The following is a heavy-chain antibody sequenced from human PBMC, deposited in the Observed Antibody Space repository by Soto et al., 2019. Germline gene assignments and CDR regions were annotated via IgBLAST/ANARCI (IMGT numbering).Heavy chain of an antibody. J-gene: IGHJ3*02. V-gene: IGHV3-48*03. CDR3: TKEKSVMYSGYDAFDI. CDR1: GFTFSSYE. D-gene: IGHD5-12*01. CDR2: ISSSGNI. Sequence: LRLSCAASGFTFSSYEMDWVRQAPGKGLEWVAYISSSGNIMYGESVMGRFTISRDNADNSLYLQMNSLTAEDTAVYYCTKEKSVMYSGYDAFDIWGRGTMVTVSS.